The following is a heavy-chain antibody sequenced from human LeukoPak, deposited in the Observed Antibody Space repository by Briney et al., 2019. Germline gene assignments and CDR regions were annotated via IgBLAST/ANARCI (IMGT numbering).Heavy chain of an antibody. CDR1: GGSFSSNF. D-gene: IGHD1-14*01. J-gene: IGHJ6*03. V-gene: IGHV4-59*03. Sequence: SETLSLTCTVSGGSFSSNFWSWIRQPPGEGLEWIAYIYYSGSTNYNPSLKSRVAISLDTSKNQFSLKVNSVTAADTAVYYCASGGATRGIGGKYHYYMDIWGKGPTVTVSS. CDR3: ASGGATRGIGGKYHYYMDI. CDR2: IYYSGST.